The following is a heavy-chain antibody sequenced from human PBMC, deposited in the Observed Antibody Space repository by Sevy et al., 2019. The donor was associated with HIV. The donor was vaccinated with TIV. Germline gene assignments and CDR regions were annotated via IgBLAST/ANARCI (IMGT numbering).Heavy chain of an antibody. CDR1: GFYFSTYV. Sequence: GGSLRLSCAASGFYFSTYVIHWVRQAPGKGLEWVAVIKSDVTNKYYTDSVKGRFTISRDDSKNMVYLQMNSLRVDDTAIYYCAKGYGDDYENWYFDLWGRGTLVTVSS. D-gene: IGHD4-17*01. CDR2: IKSDVTNK. V-gene: IGHV3-33*06. J-gene: IGHJ2*01. CDR3: AKGYGDDYENWYFDL.